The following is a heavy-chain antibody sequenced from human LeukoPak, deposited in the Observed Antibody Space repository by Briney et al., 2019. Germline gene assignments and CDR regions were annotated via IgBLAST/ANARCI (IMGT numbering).Heavy chain of an antibody. CDR3: ARSTMIVVVNDAFDI. Sequence: GGSLRLSCAASGLTFSSYAMHWVRQAPGKGLEYVSAISSNGGSTYYANSVKGRFTISRDNSKNTLYLQMGSLRAEDMAVYYCARSTMIVVVNDAFDIWGQGTMVTVSS. CDR2: ISSNGGST. V-gene: IGHV3-64*01. CDR1: GLTFSSYA. J-gene: IGHJ3*02. D-gene: IGHD3-22*01.